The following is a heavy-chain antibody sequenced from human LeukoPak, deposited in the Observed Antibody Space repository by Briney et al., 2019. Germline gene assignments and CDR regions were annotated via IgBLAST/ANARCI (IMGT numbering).Heavy chain of an antibody. Sequence: PGGSLRLSRAASGFPFSNYWMHWVRQAPGKGLVWVSRVNSDGSTTNYADSVKGRFTISRDNAENTLYMRMNSLRPEDTAVYYCARGYYSSSRIDYWGQGTLVTVSS. CDR1: GFPFSNYW. V-gene: IGHV3-74*01. D-gene: IGHD6-13*01. J-gene: IGHJ4*02. CDR2: VNSDGSTT. CDR3: ARGYYSSSRIDY.